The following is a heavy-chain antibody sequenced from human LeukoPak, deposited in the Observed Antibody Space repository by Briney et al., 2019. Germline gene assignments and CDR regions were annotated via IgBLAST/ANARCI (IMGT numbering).Heavy chain of an antibody. CDR1: GFTFSSYS. CDR3: ARDRGRSNGYFSPVPPTYYFDY. D-gene: IGHD3-22*01. CDR2: ISSSSSYI. J-gene: IGHJ4*02. V-gene: IGHV3-21*01. Sequence: GGSLRLSCAASGFTFSSYSMNWVRQAPGKGLEWVSSISSSSSYIYYADSVKGRFTISRDNAKNSLYLQMNSLRAEDTAVYYCARDRGRSNGYFSPVPPTYYFDYWGQGTLVTVSS.